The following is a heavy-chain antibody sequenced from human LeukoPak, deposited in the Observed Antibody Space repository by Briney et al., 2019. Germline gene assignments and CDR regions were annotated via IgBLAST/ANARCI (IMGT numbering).Heavy chain of an antibody. V-gene: IGHV1-69*06. D-gene: IGHD2-21*02. CDR1: GCTFSSYA. CDR3: ARKTFVVMTADNWFDP. Sequence: SEKVSCKSSGCTFSSYAISWVRLAPGQGLGLVGVGILIFGTANYAQKSQGRVTITADRSTSTAYMELSSLRSEDTAVYYCARKTFVVMTADNWFDPWGQGTLVTVSS. CDR2: GILIFGTA. J-gene: IGHJ5*02.